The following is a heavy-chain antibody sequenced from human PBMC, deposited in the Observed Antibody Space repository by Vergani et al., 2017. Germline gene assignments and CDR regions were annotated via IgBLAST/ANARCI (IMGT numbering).Heavy chain of an antibody. CDR3: AKQYFVSGNYLFDY. CDR2: ISWDGGST. J-gene: IGHJ4*02. Sequence: EVQLVESGGVVVQPGGSLRLSCAASGFTFDDYTMHWVRQAPGKGLEWVSLISWDGGSTYYADSVKGRFTISRDNSKNSLHLQMNSLRTEDTALYYCAKQYFVSGNYLFDYWGQGTLVTVSS. D-gene: IGHD3-10*01. V-gene: IGHV3-43*01. CDR1: GFTFDDYT.